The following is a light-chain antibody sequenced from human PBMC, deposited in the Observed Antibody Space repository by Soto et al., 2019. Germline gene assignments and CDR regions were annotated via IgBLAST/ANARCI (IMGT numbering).Light chain of an antibody. J-gene: IGKJ5*01. V-gene: IGKV3-20*01. CDR2: GTS. CDR1: QSVDSNY. Sequence: EIVLTQSPGTLSLSPGEEATLSCRSSQSVDSNYLAWYQQKPGQTPRLIIYGTSGRADGIPHRSSGSGFGTDFTLTISKVEPEDFAVYYCQQYGTPRSVTFGQGTRLEI. CDR3: QQYGTPRSVT.